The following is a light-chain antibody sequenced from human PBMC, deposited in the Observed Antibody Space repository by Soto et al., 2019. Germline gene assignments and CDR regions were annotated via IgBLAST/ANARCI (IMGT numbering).Light chain of an antibody. V-gene: IGKV3-15*01. CDR2: GAS. CDR3: HQYDDGPYT. CDR1: QSVSSN. Sequence: EIVMTQSPATLSVSPGERATLSCRASQSVSSNVAWYQQIPGQTPRLLIYGASTRATGIPVRFSGSGSGTEFTLTISSLQSEDFAVYYCHQYDDGPYTVGQGTKVEI. J-gene: IGKJ2*01.